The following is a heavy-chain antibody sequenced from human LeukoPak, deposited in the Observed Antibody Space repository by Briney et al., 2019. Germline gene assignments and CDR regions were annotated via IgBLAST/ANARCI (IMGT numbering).Heavy chain of an antibody. J-gene: IGHJ4*02. D-gene: IGHD2-2*01. CDR2: IRSNTYGGTT. CDR3: TGSTVVVPSAY. V-gene: IGHV3-49*04. Sequence: GGSLRLSCTTSGFSFGDYAMSWVRQAPGKGLEWVGFIRSNTYGGTTEYAASVKGRFTISRDDSKSTAYLQMNSLKTEDTAVYYCTGSTVVVPSAYWGQGTLVTVSS. CDR1: GFSFGDYA.